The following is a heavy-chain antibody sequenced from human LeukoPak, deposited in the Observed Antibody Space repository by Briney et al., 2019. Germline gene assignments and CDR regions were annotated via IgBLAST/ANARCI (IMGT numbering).Heavy chain of an antibody. CDR1: GFTFSSYW. CDR2: INSEGSST. V-gene: IGHV3-74*01. D-gene: IGHD4-17*01. CDR3: ARGNDPTVTNSFDY. Sequence: GSLRLSCAASGFTFSSYWMHWVRQAPGKGLVWVSRINSEGSSTSYADSVKGRFTISRDNAKNTLYLQMNSLRAEDTAVYYCARGNDPTVTNSFDYWGQGTLVTVSS. J-gene: IGHJ4*02.